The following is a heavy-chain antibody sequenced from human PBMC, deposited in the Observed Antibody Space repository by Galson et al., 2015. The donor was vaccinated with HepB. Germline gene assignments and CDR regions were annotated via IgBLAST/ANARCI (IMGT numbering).Heavy chain of an antibody. Sequence: ETLSLTCTVSGGSMNTYYWSWIRQSPVWGLEWIGYILHSGGTNYNPSLKSRVTISVDTSQNQFSLNLNSVTAADTAVYYCARSTILAYGMDVWGQGTTVIVSS. CDR2: ILHSGGT. CDR3: ARSTILAYGMDV. J-gene: IGHJ6*02. CDR1: GGSMNTYY. V-gene: IGHV4-59*01. D-gene: IGHD5/OR15-5a*01.